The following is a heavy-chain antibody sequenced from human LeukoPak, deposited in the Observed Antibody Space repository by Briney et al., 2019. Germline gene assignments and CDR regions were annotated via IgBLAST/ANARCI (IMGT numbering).Heavy chain of an antibody. CDR2: ISGSGGST. V-gene: IGHV3-23*01. D-gene: IGHD3-22*01. Sequence: GGSLRLSCAASRFTFSSYGMSWVRQAPGKGLEWVSGISGSGGSTYYADSVKGRFTISRDNAKNSLYLQMNSLRAEDTAVYYCARGHYYYDSSGYYDAFDIWGQGTMVTVSS. CDR3: ARGHYYYDSSGYYDAFDI. J-gene: IGHJ3*02. CDR1: RFTFSSYG.